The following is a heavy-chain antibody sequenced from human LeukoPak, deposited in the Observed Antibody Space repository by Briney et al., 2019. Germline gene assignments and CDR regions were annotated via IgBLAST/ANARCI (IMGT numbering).Heavy chain of an antibody. D-gene: IGHD3-10*01. J-gene: IGHJ4*02. V-gene: IGHV3-20*04. CDR3: ARERHMVRGVIGD. Sequence: GGSLRLSCVASGFTFDGYGMSWVRQAPGKGLEWVSGINWNGGSTNYADSVKGRFSISRDNAKNSLFLQMNSLRAEDTAVYYCARERHMVRGVIGDWGQGTLVTVSS. CDR1: GFTFDGYG. CDR2: INWNGGST.